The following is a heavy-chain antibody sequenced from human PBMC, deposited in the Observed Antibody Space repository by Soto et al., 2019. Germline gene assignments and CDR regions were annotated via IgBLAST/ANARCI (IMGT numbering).Heavy chain of an antibody. CDR3: TTDQRFLEWLHPQIYYYYGMDV. J-gene: IGHJ6*02. CDR1: GFTFSNAW. V-gene: IGHV3-15*01. D-gene: IGHD3-3*01. CDR2: IKSKTDGGTT. Sequence: EVQLVESGGGLVKPGGSLRLSCAASGFTFSNAWMSWVRQAPGKGLEWVGRIKSKTDGGTTDYAAPVKGRFTISRDDSKNTLYLQMNSLKTEDTAVYYCTTDQRFLEWLHPQIYYYYGMDVWGQGTTVTVSS.